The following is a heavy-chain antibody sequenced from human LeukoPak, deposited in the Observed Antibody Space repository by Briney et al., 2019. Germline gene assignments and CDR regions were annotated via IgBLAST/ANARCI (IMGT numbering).Heavy chain of an antibody. V-gene: IGHV1-46*01. J-gene: IGHJ6*03. CDR1: GYTLTDYY. CDR3: ARVGYSYGRTNYYYYYMDV. Sequence: ASVKVSCKASGYTLTDYYMHWVRQAPGQGREWMGIINPSGGSTSYAQKFQGRVTMTRDMSTSTVYMELSSLRSEDTAVYYCARVGYSYGRTNYYYYYMDVWGKGTTVTVSS. D-gene: IGHD5-18*01. CDR2: INPSGGST.